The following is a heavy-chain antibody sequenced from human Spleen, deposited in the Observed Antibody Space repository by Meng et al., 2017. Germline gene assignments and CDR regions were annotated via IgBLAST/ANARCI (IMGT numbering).Heavy chain of an antibody. Sequence: QVQLPQWVAGLLKPSETLSLTCVVSGGSFSDYYWSWIRQPPGKGLEWIGEINHSGSTNYNPSLESRATISVDTSQNNLSLKLSSVTAADSAVYYCARGPTTMAHDFDYWGQGTLVTVSS. CDR1: GGSFSDYY. CDR3: ARGPTTMAHDFDY. V-gene: IGHV4-34*01. CDR2: INHSGST. J-gene: IGHJ4*02. D-gene: IGHD4-11*01.